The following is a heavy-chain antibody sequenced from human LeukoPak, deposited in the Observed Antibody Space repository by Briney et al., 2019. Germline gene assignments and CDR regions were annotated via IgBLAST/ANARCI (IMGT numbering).Heavy chain of an antibody. CDR3: ARELITMVRGVIINVGGSERYGMDV. V-gene: IGHV1-46*01. Sequence: ASVKVSCKASGYTFTSYYMHWVRQAPGQGLEWMGIINPSGGSTSYAQKFQGRVTMTRDTSTSTVYMELSSLRSEDTAVYYCARELITMVRGVIINVGGSERYGMDVWGQGTTVTVSS. D-gene: IGHD3-10*01. CDR1: GYTFTSYY. J-gene: IGHJ6*02. CDR2: INPSGGST.